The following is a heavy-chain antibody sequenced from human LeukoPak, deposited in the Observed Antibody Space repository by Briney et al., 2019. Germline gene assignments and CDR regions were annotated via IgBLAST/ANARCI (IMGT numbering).Heavy chain of an antibody. Sequence: GESLKISCKGSGYSFTSYWIGWVRQMPGKGLEWMGIIYPGDSDTRYSPSFQGQVTISADKSISTAYLQWSSLKASDTVMYYCARQPYYYGSGSQTIDYWGQGTLVTVSS. D-gene: IGHD3-10*01. CDR3: ARQPYYYGSGSQTIDY. J-gene: IGHJ4*02. CDR2: IYPGDSDT. CDR1: GYSFTSYW. V-gene: IGHV5-51*01.